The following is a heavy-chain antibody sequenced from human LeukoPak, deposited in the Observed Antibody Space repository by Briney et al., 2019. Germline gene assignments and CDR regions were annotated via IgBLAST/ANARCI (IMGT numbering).Heavy chain of an antibody. D-gene: IGHD6-19*01. J-gene: IGHJ4*02. Sequence: SVKVSCKASGGTFSSYAISWVRQAPGQGLEWMGMIIPVSGSSDYAQKFQGKVTITTDESASTAYMELNSLRSEDTAVYYCAGETGYSSGWYVFDYWGQGTLVTVSS. CDR3: AGETGYSSGWYVFDY. CDR2: IIPVSGSS. V-gene: IGHV1-69*05. CDR1: GGTFSSYA.